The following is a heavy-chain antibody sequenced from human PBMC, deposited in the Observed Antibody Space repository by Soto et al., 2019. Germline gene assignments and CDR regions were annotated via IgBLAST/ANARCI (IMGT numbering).Heavy chain of an antibody. Sequence: GGSLRLSCAASGFTFSSYWMHWVRQAPGKGLVWVSRINSDGSSTSYADSVKGRFTISRDNAKNTLYLQMNSLRAEDTAVYYCCYDFWSPGMDVWGKGTTVTVSS. D-gene: IGHD3-3*01. J-gene: IGHJ6*04. CDR1: GFTFSSYW. CDR2: INSDGSST. V-gene: IGHV3-74*01. CDR3: CYDFWSPGMDV.